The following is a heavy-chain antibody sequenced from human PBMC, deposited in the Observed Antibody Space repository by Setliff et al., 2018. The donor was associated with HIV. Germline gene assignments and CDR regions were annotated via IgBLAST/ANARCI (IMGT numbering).Heavy chain of an antibody. CDR2: ISSSGSTI. CDR3: ARVPNYNDYVGDYYYMDV. J-gene: IGHJ6*03. D-gene: IGHD4-17*01. CDR1: GFTYRTFS. Sequence: GGSLRLSCAASGFTYRTFSMSWVRQAPGKGLEWVSYISSSGSTIYYADSVKGRFAISRDNAKNSLYLHMNSLRADDTAVYYCARVPNYNDYVGDYYYMDVWGTGTTVTVSS. V-gene: IGHV3-48*04.